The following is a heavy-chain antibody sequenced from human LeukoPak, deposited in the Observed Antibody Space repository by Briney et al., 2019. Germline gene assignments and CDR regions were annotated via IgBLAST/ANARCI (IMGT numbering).Heavy chain of an antibody. CDR1: GYTFTGYY. J-gene: IGHJ4*02. Sequence: ASVKVSCKASGYTFTGYYMHWVRQAPGQGLEWMGWINPMSGGTNYAQKFQGRVTMTRDTSISTAYMELRRLRSDDTAVYYCGRDYLPSRYHSPGGNVGYFDYWGQGTLVTVSS. CDR3: GRDYLPSRYHSPGGNVGYFDY. CDR2: INPMSGGT. D-gene: IGHD3-16*01. V-gene: IGHV1-2*02.